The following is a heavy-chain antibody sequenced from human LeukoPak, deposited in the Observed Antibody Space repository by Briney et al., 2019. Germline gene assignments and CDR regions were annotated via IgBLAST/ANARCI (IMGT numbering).Heavy chain of an antibody. J-gene: IGHJ4*02. CDR3: ASGHYDSSGYYYPFDY. V-gene: IGHV4-39*01. Sequence: SETLSLTCTVSGGSIRSSSYYWGGIRQPPGKGLEWIGSIYYSGSTYYNPSPKSRVTISVDTSKNQVSLRLSSVTAADTAVYYCASGHYDSSGYYYPFDYWGQGTLVTVSS. CDR1: GGSIRSSSYY. CDR2: IYYSGST. D-gene: IGHD3-22*01.